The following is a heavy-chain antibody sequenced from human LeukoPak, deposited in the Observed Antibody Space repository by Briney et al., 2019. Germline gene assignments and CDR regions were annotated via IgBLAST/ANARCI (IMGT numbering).Heavy chain of an antibody. D-gene: IGHD2-2*01. Sequence: PSETLSLTCTVSGGSISSYYWSWIRQPPGKGLEWIGYIYYSGSTNYNPSLKSRVTISVDTSKNQFSLKLSSVTAADTAVYYCARGDIEEVPAAGDAFDIWGQGTMVTVSS. V-gene: IGHV4-59*01. CDR1: GGSISSYY. CDR2: IYYSGST. J-gene: IGHJ3*02. CDR3: ARGDIEEVPAAGDAFDI.